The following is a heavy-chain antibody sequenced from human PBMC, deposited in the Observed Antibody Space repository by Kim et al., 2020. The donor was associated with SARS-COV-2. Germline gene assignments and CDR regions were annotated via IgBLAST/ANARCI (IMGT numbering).Heavy chain of an antibody. CDR2: IYNRGGGT. V-gene: IGHV3-23*03. CDR1: GFTFSDYA. D-gene: IGHD1-1*01. J-gene: IGHJ4*02. CDR3: AKKVGNNLEHSDY. Sequence: GGSLRLSCAASGFTFSDYAMNWVRQAPGKGLEWVSLIYNRGGGTYYADSVKGRFTISRDNSKNTLYLEMNNLRLEDTAMYYCAKKVGNNLEHSDYWGQGT.